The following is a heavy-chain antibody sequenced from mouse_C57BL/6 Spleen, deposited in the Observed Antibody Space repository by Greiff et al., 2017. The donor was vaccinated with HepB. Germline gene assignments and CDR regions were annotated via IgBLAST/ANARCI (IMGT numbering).Heavy chain of an antibody. CDR2: IYPGDGDT. CDR3: ARYYDYDGRFAY. Sequence: VQLQQSGPELVKPGASVKISCKASGYAFSSSWMNWVKQRPGKGLEWIGRIYPGDGDTNYNGKFKGKATLTADKSSSTAYMQLSSLTSEDSAVYFCARYYDYDGRFAYWGQGTLVTVSA. D-gene: IGHD2-4*01. J-gene: IGHJ3*01. CDR1: GYAFSSSW. V-gene: IGHV1-82*01.